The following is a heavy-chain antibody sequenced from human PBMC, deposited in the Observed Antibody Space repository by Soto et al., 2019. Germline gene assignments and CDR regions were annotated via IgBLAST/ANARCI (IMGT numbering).Heavy chain of an antibody. CDR1: GFTLGTYW. CDR3: SRHPHLDS. V-gene: IGHV3-74*01. Sequence: GGSLRLSCAASGFTLGTYWMHWVRQAPGEGLVWVSIINTDGSYTNYADSVKGRFTISRDNAKNTLYLQMNSLRAEDTAVYYCSRHPHLDSWGQGTLVTVS. J-gene: IGHJ4*02. CDR2: INTDGSYT.